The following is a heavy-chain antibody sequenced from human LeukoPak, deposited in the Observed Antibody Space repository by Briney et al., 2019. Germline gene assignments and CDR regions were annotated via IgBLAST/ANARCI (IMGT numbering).Heavy chain of an antibody. CDR2: IKQDGSEM. D-gene: IGHD2-8*01. CDR3: AERNGEGSYFDY. V-gene: IGHV3-7*05. Sequence: GGSLRLSCAASGFTFSDYWMSWVRQAPGKGLEWVASIKQDGSEMSYVGSVKSRFIISRDNAKISLYLQMNSLRAEDTAVYYCAERNGEGSYFDYWGQGTLVTVSS. CDR1: GFTFSDYW. J-gene: IGHJ4*02.